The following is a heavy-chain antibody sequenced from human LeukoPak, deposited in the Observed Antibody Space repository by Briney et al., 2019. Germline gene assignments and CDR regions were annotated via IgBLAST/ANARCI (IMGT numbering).Heavy chain of an antibody. D-gene: IGHD3-22*01. Sequence: IYYSGSTCYNPSLKSRVTISVDKSKNQFSLKLSSVTAADTAVYYCARVSYYYDSSGYTENYYYYYMDVWGKGTTVTVSS. J-gene: IGHJ6*03. V-gene: IGHV4-39*07. CDR2: IYYSGST. CDR3: ARVSYYYDSSGYTENYYYYYMDV.